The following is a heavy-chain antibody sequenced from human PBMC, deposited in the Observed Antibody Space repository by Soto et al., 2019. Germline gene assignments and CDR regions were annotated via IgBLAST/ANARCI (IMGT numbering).Heavy chain of an antibody. D-gene: IGHD1-26*01. CDR3: GRGRIVGAEKPSFNVY. J-gene: IGHJ4*02. Sequence: QVQLQPWGAGLLKPSETLSLTCAVYGGSFSGYYWSWIRQPPGKGLEWIGEINHSGSTNYNPSLKSRATITVAKTKHLSSLKRISVTAADTPVYYCGRGRIVGAEKPSFNVYWGQGALVTVSS. V-gene: IGHV4-34*01. CDR2: INHSGST. CDR1: GGSFSGYY.